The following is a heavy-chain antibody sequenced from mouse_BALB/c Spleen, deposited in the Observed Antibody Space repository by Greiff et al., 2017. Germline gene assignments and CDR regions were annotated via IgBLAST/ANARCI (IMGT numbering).Heavy chain of an antibody. CDR1: GYTFTSYV. J-gene: IGHJ4*01. V-gene: IGHV1-14*01. D-gene: IGHD1-2*01. CDR2: INPYNDGT. Sequence: VQLQQSGPELVKPGASVKMSCKASGYTFTSYVMHWVKQKPGQGLEWIGYINPYNDGTKYNEKFKGKATLTSDKSSSTAYMELSSLTSEDSAVYYCAITTAYYAMDYWGQGTSVTVSS. CDR3: AITTAYYAMDY.